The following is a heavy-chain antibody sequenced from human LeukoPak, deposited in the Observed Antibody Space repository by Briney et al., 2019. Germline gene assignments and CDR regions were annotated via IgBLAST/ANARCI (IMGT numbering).Heavy chain of an antibody. CDR2: IYHSGST. Sequence: SETLSLTCTVSGYSISSGYYWGWIRQPPGKGLEWIGSIYHSGSTYYNPSLTSRVIISVDTSKNQFSLKLSSVTAADTAVYYCARGRRDGYMLLWEDYWGQGTLVTVSS. CDR1: GYSISSGYY. V-gene: IGHV4-38-2*02. D-gene: IGHD5-24*01. J-gene: IGHJ4*02. CDR3: ARGRRDGYMLLWEDY.